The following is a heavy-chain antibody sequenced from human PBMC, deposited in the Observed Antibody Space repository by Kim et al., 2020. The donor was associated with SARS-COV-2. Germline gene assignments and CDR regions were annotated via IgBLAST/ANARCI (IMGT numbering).Heavy chain of an antibody. CDR1: EFTFSRYS. D-gene: IGHD3-10*01. CDR2: ISRFSDYI. Sequence: GGSLRLSCIASEFTFSRYSMNWVRQAPGKGLEWVSTISRFSDYIYYAESVEGRFTISRDNAKNSVYLQMNSLRVDDTAMYYCARDLSLGRPGGFDYWGQGALVSVYS. CDR3: ARDLSLGRPGGFDY. V-gene: IGHV3-21*01. J-gene: IGHJ4*02.